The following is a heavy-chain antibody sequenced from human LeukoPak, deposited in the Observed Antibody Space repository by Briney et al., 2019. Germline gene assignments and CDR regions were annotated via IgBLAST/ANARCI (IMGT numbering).Heavy chain of an antibody. CDR3: ARDRQGSGPRPPETNWFDP. D-gene: IGHD1-14*01. CDR2: ISTYNGNT. Sequence: GASVKVSCKASGYTFTSYGITWVRQAPGQGLEWMGWISTYNGNTIYARNLQGRITMTTGTSESTAYMELRSLKSDDTAVYYCARDRQGSGPRPPETNWFDPWGQGTLVTVSS. J-gene: IGHJ5*02. CDR1: GYTFTSYG. V-gene: IGHV1-18*01.